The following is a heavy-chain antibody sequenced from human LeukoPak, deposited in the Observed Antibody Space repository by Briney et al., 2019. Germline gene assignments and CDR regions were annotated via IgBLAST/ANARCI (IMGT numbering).Heavy chain of an antibody. CDR1: GYTFTSYG. V-gene: IGHV1-18*01. CDR2: ISAYNGNT. Sequence: GASVKVSRKASGYTFTSYGISWVRQAPGQGLEWTGWISAYNGNTNYAQKLQGRVTMTTDTSTSTAYMELRSLRSDDTAVYYCATPVDYYGGAFDIWGQGTMVTVSS. J-gene: IGHJ3*02. D-gene: IGHD3-10*01. CDR3: ATPVDYYGGAFDI.